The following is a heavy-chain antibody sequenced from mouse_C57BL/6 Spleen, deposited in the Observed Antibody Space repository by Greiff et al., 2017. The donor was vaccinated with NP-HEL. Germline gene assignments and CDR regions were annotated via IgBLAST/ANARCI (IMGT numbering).Heavy chain of an antibody. V-gene: IGHV1-81*01. CDR2: IYPRSGNT. CDR3: ARGVYDGYTWFAD. Sequence: VQLQQSGAELARPGASVKLSCKASGYTFTSYGISWVKQRTGQGLEWIGEIYPRSGNTYYNEKFKGKATLTADKSSSTAYMELRSLTSEDSAVYFCARGVYDGYTWFADWGHGTLVTVSA. CDR1: GYTFTSYG. D-gene: IGHD2-3*01. J-gene: IGHJ3*01.